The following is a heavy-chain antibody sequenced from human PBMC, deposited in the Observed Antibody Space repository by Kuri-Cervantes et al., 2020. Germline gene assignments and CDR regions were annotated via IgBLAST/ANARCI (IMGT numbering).Heavy chain of an antibody. V-gene: IGHV4-30-2*01. J-gene: IGHJ5*02. CDR3: ARTIYDSSGYYPFAWFDP. CDR2: IYHSGST. CDR1: GGSISSYS. Sequence: SETLSLTCAVSGGSISSYSWSWIRQPPGKGLEWIGYIYHSGSTYYNPSLKSRVTISVDRSKNQFSLKLSFVTAADTAVYYCARTIYDSSGYYPFAWFDPWGQGTLVTVSS. D-gene: IGHD3-22*01.